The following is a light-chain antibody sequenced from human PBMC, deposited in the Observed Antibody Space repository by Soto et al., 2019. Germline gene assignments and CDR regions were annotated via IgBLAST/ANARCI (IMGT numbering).Light chain of an antibody. J-gene: IGKJ1*01. Sequence: EIVLTQSPGTLSFSPGERATLSCRASQSVISNYLAWYQQKPGQAPRLLIYGASLRATGIPDRFFGSGSGTDFTLTISRLEPEDFAVYFCQQYGSSPPRFGQGTKVEIK. CDR3: QQYGSSPPR. CDR2: GAS. V-gene: IGKV3-20*01. CDR1: QSVISNY.